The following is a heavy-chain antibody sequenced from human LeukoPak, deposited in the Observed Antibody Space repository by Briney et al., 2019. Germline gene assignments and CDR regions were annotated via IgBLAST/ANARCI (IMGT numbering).Heavy chain of an antibody. J-gene: IGHJ4*02. CDR3: ASDDY. CDR1: GFTFSSYE. V-gene: IGHV3-48*03. CDR2: ISSSGSNI. Sequence: GGSLRLSCVTSGFTFSSYEMNWVRQAPGKGLEWVAYISSSGSNIYYADSVKGRFTISRDNAKNSLYMQMNSLRAEDTGVYYCASDDYWGQGTLVTVSS.